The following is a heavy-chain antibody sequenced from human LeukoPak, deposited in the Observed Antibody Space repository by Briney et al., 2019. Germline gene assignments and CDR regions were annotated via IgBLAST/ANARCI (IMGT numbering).Heavy chain of an antibody. Sequence: PSETLSLTCTVSGGSISSYYWSWIRQPPGKGLEWIGYIFYSGSTNYNPSLKSRVTISLDTSKNQFSLKLSSVTAADTAVYYCARGDRGYNYGPFDYWGQGTLVTVSS. J-gene: IGHJ4*02. CDR3: ARGDRGYNYGPFDY. D-gene: IGHD5-18*01. CDR2: IFYSGST. CDR1: GGSISSYY. V-gene: IGHV4-59*01.